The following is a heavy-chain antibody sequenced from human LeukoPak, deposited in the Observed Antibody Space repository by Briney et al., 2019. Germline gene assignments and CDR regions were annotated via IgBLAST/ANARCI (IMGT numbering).Heavy chain of an antibody. J-gene: IGHJ5*02. D-gene: IGHD6-13*01. CDR1: GSIFTSYW. CDR2: IYAGDSDT. Sequence: GASLQISCEGAGSIFTSYWIGCGRQLPEKGLEWMGIIYAGDSDTRYSPSFQGQVTISADKSISTAYLQWSSLKASDTAMYYCARLSAYSSRPNWFDPWGQGTLVTVSS. CDR3: ARLSAYSSRPNWFDP. V-gene: IGHV5-51*01.